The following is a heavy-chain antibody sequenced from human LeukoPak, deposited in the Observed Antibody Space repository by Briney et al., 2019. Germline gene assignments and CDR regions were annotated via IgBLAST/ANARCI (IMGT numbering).Heavy chain of an antibody. CDR2: ISSSSSTI. CDR3: ASLTEHYDFWSGNYYYYMDV. Sequence: GGSLRLSXAASGFTFRSYSMNWVRQAPGKGLEWVSYISSSSSTIYYADSAKGRFTISRDNAKNSLYLQMNSLRAEDTAVYYCASLTEHYDFWSGNYYYYMDVWGKGTTVTVSS. V-gene: IGHV3-48*01. D-gene: IGHD3-3*01. CDR1: GFTFRSYS. J-gene: IGHJ6*03.